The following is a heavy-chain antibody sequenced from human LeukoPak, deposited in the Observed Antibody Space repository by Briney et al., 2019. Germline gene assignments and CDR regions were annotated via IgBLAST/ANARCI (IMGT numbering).Heavy chain of an antibody. J-gene: IGHJ3*02. Sequence: GESLKISCKGSGYTFTIYYIAWVRQMPGKGLEWMGIIYPGDSDTRYSPSFQGQVTISADKSISTAYLQWSSLKASDTAMYYCASPAAGNAFDIWGQGTMVTVSS. D-gene: IGHD6-13*01. CDR3: ASPAAGNAFDI. CDR1: GYTFTIYY. V-gene: IGHV5-51*01. CDR2: IYPGDSDT.